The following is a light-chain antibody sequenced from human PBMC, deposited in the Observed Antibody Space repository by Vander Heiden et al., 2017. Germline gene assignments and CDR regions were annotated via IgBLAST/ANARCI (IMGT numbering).Light chain of an antibody. CDR2: TNN. J-gene: IGLJ1*01. CDR3: AAWDDSLNVHYV. V-gene: IGLV1-44*01. Sequence: QPVLTQPPSASGTPGQRVTISCSGSSSNIGSNTVNWYQQLPGTAPTLLIYTNNQRPSGVPDRFSGSKSGTSASLAISGLQSEDEADYYCAAWDDSLNVHYVFGTGTKVTVL. CDR1: SSNIGSNT.